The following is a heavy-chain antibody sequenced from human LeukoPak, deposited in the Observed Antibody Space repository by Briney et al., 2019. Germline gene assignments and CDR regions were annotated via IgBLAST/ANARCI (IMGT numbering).Heavy chain of an antibody. V-gene: IGHV3-23*01. D-gene: IGHD3-16*01. CDR1: GFTFNDFA. Sequence: GGSLRLSCAASGFTFNDFAMTWVRQAPGKGPEWVSSIGDAGTYYADSVKGRFTISRDNSKNMLYLQLNSLRAGDTAMYYCAKNLGPFDVRGQGTMVTVSS. J-gene: IGHJ3*01. CDR3: AKNLGPFDV. CDR2: IGDAGT.